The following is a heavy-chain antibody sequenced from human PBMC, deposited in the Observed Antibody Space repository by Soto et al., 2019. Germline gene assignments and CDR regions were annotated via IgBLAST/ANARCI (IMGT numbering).Heavy chain of an antibody. Sequence: GGSLRLSCAASGFTFSSYSMNWVRQAPGEGLEWVSSISSSSSYIYYADSVKGRFTISRDNAKNSLYLQMNSLRAEDTAVYYCARGFGSSNWFDPWGQGTLVTVSS. CDR2: ISSSSSYI. V-gene: IGHV3-21*01. D-gene: IGHD3-3*01. J-gene: IGHJ5*02. CDR1: GFTFSSYS. CDR3: ARGFGSSNWFDP.